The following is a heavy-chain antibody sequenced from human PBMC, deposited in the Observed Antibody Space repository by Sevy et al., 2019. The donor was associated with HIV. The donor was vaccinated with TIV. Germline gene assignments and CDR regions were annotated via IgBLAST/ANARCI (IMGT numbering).Heavy chain of an antibody. CDR2: ISSSSSTI. Sequence: GGCLRLSCAASGFTFSSYSMSWVRQAPGKGLEWVSYISSSSSTIYYADSMKGRFTISRDNAKNSLYLQMNSLRAEDTAVYYCARDLWGGFDPWGQGTLVTVSS. D-gene: IGHD2-21*01. V-gene: IGHV3-48*01. J-gene: IGHJ5*02. CDR3: ARDLWGGFDP. CDR1: GFTFSSYS.